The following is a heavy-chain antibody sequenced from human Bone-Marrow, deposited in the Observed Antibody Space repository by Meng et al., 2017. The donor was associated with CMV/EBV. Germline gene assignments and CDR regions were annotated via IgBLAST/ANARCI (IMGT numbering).Heavy chain of an antibody. J-gene: IGHJ2*01. CDR1: GFTFSSYA. CDR2: ISYDGSNK. V-gene: IGHV3-30*04. D-gene: IGHD4-23*01. CDR3: AKDYGGHENWYVDL. Sequence: GGSLRLSCAASGFTFSSYAMHWVRRAPGKGLEWVAVISYDGSNKYYADSVKGRFTISRDNSKNTLYLQMNSLRAEDTAVYYCAKDYGGHENWYVDLWGRGTLVTVSS.